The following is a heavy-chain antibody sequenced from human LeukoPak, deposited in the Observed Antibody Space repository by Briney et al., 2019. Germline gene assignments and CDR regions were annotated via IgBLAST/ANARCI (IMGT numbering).Heavy chain of an antibody. J-gene: IGHJ5*02. CDR2: VYYSGST. D-gene: IGHD6-13*01. CDR3: ARQSIAAAAWFDP. Sequence: SETLSLTCTVSGGSISSSNYYWGWIRQPPGKGLEWIGNVYYSGSTFYNPSLKSRVTISVDTSKNQFSLKLSSVTAADTAVYYCARQSIAAAAWFDPWGQGTLVTVSS. CDR1: GGSISSSNYY. V-gene: IGHV4-39*01.